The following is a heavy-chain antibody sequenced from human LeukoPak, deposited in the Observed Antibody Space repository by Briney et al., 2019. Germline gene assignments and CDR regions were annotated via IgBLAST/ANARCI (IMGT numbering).Heavy chain of an antibody. J-gene: IGHJ4*02. CDR3: ASQYSSGWYLIDY. V-gene: IGHV3-21*04. CDR1: GFTFSSYS. Sequence: PGGSLRLSCAASGFTFSSYSMNWVRQAPGKGLEWVSSISSSSSYIYYADSVKGRFTISRDNSKNTLYLQMNSLRAEDTAVYYCASQYSSGWYLIDYWGQGTLVTVSS. CDR2: ISSSSSYI. D-gene: IGHD6-19*01.